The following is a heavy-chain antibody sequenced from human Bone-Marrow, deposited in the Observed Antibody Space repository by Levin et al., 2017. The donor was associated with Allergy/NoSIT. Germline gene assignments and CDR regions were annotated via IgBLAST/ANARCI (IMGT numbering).Heavy chain of an antibody. V-gene: IGHV5-51*01. Sequence: PGGSLRLSCEGSGYNFSNYWVAWVRQMPGEGLEWMGIIYPRDSDTRFSPSFEGQVTFSVDKSINTAYLKWTSLKASDTATYFCARRPGSCSGNTCRTYYGLDVWGQGTTVSVSS. CDR1: GYNFSNYW. CDR2: IYPRDSDT. J-gene: IGHJ6*02. D-gene: IGHD6-19*01. CDR3: ARRPGSCSGNTCRTYYGLDV.